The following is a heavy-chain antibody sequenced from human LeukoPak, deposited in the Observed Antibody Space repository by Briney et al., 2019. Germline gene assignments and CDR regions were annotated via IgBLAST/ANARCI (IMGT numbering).Heavy chain of an antibody. J-gene: IGHJ5*02. V-gene: IGHV4-59*01. CDR2: IYYSGSA. CDR1: GGSISSYY. Sequence: SETLSLTCTVSGGSISSYYWSWLRQPPGKGLEWIGYIYYSGSANYNPSLKSRVTISVDTSKNQFSLKLSSVTAADTAVYYCARDKYSYGSNWFDPWGQGTLVTVSS. CDR3: ARDKYSYGSNWFDP. D-gene: IGHD5-18*01.